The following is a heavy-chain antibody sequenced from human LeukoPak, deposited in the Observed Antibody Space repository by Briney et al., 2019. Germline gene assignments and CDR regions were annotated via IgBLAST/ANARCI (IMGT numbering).Heavy chain of an antibody. CDR2: ISPIFGTA. J-gene: IGHJ5*02. CDR1: GGTFSSYA. Sequence: SVKVSCKASGGTFSSYAISWVRQAPGQGLEWMGGISPIFGTANYAQKFQGRVTITADESTSTAYMELSSLRSEDTAVYYCARDIGSVFTNWFDPWGQGTLVTVSS. CDR3: ARDIGSVFTNWFDP. D-gene: IGHD5/OR15-5a*01. V-gene: IGHV1-69*13.